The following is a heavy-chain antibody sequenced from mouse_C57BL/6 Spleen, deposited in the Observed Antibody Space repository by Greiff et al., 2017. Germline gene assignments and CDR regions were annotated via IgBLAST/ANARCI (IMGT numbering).Heavy chain of an antibody. CDR2: IDPSDSET. J-gene: IGHJ1*03. Sequence: VQLQQPGAELVRPGSSVQLSCKASGYTFTSYWMHWVKQRPIQGLEWIGNIDPSDSETPYNQQFKDKATLTVAKSSSTAYMQLSSLTSEDSSVYYFARHLYYGNSYGYFDVWGTGTTVTVSS. CDR1: GYTFTSYW. V-gene: IGHV1-52*01. CDR3: ARHLYYGNSYGYFDV. D-gene: IGHD1-1*01.